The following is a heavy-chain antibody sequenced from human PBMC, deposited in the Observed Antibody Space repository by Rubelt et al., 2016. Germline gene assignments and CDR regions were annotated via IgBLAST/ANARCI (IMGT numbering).Heavy chain of an antibody. D-gene: IGHD2-2*01. CDR1: GGPISSGSFH. CDR3: VRRDYARSTLDY. Sequence: ETLSLTCSVSGGPISSGSFHWGWIRQPPGKGLEWIGSIYYSGVTYHTASFKSRVTISVDTSNNQFSLKLGSVTAADTAVYYCVRRDYARSTLDYWGQGTLVTVSS. V-gene: IGHV4-39*01. CDR2: IYYSGVT. J-gene: IGHJ4*02.